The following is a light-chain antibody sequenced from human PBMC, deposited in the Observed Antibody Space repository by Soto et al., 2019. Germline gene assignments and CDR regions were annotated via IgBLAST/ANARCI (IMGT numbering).Light chain of an antibody. CDR2: EVS. V-gene: IGLV2-14*01. CDR1: SSDVGGYNY. J-gene: IGLJ2*01. Sequence: QSVLTQPASVSGSPGQSITISCTGTSSDVGGYNYVSWYQQHPGKAPKLMIYEVSNRPSGVSNRFSGSKSGNTASLTISGIQAEDEADYYCSSYTSSSSVVFGGGTKLPVL. CDR3: SSYTSSSSVV.